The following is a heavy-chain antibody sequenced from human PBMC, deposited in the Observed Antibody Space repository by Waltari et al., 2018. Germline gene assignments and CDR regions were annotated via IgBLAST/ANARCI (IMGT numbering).Heavy chain of an antibody. Sequence: EVQLVESGGGLVKPGGSLRLSCAASGFTFSNAWMSWVRQAPGKGLEWVGRIKSKTDGGTTDYAAPVKGRFTISRDDSKNTLYLQMNSLKTEDTAVYYCTTDPSILRFLEWLTPDAFDIWGQGTMVTVSS. V-gene: IGHV3-15*01. J-gene: IGHJ3*02. D-gene: IGHD3-3*01. CDR2: IKSKTDGGTT. CDR1: GFTFSNAW. CDR3: TTDPSILRFLEWLTPDAFDI.